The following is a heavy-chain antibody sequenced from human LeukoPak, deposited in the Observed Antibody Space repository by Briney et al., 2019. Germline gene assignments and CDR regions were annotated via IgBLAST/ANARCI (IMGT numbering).Heavy chain of an antibody. CDR1: GFTFSGSA. CDR2: IRSKANSYAT. J-gene: IGHJ4*02. CDR3: TRSYILPADY. D-gene: IGHD2-2*01. Sequence: GGSLRLSCAASGFTFSGSAMHWVRQASGKGLEWVGRIRSKANSYATAYAASVKGRFTISRDDSKNTAYLQMNSLKTEDTAVYFCTRSYILPADYWGQGTLVTVSS. V-gene: IGHV3-73*01.